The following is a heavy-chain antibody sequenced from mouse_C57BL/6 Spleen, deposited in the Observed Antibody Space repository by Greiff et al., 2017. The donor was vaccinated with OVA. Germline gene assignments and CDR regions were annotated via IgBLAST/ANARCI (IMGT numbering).Heavy chain of an antibody. CDR3: ARPLYYYGSSAWFAY. CDR1: GYTFTSYW. J-gene: IGHJ3*01. V-gene: IGHV1-52*01. D-gene: IGHD1-1*01. CDR2: IDPSDSET. Sequence: VQLQQPGAELVRPGSSVKLSCKASGYTFTSYWMHWVKQRPIQGLEWIGNIDPSDSETHYNQKFKDKATLTVDKSSSTAYMQLSSLTSEDSAVYYCARPLYYYGSSAWFAYWGQGTLVTVSA.